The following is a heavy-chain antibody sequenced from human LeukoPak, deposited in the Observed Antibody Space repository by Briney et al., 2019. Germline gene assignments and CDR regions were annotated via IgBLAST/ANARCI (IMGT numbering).Heavy chain of an antibody. CDR3: ARDGTDVLLWFGESRA. Sequence: PSETLSLTCTVSGGSIGTYYWSWIRQPPGKGLEWIGYIYYNGYTDYNPSLKSRVTISLHTSKNQFSLKLSSVTAADTAVYYCARDGTDVLLWFGESRAWGQGTLVTVSS. J-gene: IGHJ5*02. V-gene: IGHV4-59*12. D-gene: IGHD3-10*01. CDR2: IYYNGYT. CDR1: GGSIGTYY.